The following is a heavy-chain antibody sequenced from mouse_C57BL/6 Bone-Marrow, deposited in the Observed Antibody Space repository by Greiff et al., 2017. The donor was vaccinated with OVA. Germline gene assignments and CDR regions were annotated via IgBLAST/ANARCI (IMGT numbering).Heavy chain of an antibody. J-gene: IGHJ3*01. D-gene: IGHD1-2*01. CDR1: GYTFTGYW. Sequence: VHLVESGAELMKPGASVKLSCKATGYTFTGYWIEWVKQRPGHGLEWIGEILPGSGGPTYNEKFKGKATFTADTSSNTAYMQLSSLTTEDSAIYYCAREEILRLFIAYWGQGTLVTVSA. V-gene: IGHV1-9*01. CDR3: AREEILRLFIAY. CDR2: ILPGSGGP.